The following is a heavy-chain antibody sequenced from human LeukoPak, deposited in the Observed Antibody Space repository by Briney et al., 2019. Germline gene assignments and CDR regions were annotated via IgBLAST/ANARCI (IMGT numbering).Heavy chain of an antibody. CDR2: ISSSSSYI. Sequence: GGSLRLSCAASGFTFSSYSMNWVRQAPGKGLEWVSSISSSSSYIYYADSVKGRFTISRDNAKNSLYLQMNSLRAEDTAVYYCARGSSAIAAAGREYYYYMDVWGKGTTVTVSS. J-gene: IGHJ6*03. D-gene: IGHD6-13*01. CDR3: ARGSSAIAAAGREYYYYMDV. CDR1: GFTFSSYS. V-gene: IGHV3-21*01.